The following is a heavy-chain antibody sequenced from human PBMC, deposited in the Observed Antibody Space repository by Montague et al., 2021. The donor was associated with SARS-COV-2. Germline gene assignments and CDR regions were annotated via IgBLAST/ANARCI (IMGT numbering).Heavy chain of an antibody. J-gene: IGHJ6*02. Sequence: SLRLSCAASGFSFSNYDMYWVRQATGKGLEWVSGIDTAGHTYYPGSVEGRFTISRENANNSLYLQMNSLRDRDTAVYYCARETTVQYYYAMDVWGQGTTVTVSS. V-gene: IGHV3-13*04. D-gene: IGHD3-16*01. CDR2: IDTAGHT. CDR1: GFSFSNYD. CDR3: ARETTVQYYYAMDV.